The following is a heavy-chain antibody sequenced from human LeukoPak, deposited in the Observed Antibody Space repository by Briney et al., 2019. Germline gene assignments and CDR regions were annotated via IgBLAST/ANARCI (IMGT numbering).Heavy chain of an antibody. CDR2: IDGGGRT. V-gene: IGHV3-53*01. CDR3: AGGSGAFDV. D-gene: IGHD3-16*01. CDR1: GFTLSSNY. J-gene: IGHJ3*01. Sequence: GGSLRLSCAASGFTLSSNYMSWVRQAPGKGLEWLSVIDGGGRTYYADYVKGRFIISRDSFENTLYLQMNSLRADGTALYYCAGGSGAFDVWGQGTLVTISS.